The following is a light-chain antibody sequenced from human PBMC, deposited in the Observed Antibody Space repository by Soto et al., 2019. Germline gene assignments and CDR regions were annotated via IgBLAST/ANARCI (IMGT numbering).Light chain of an antibody. CDR1: SSDVGGYSY. CDR2: EVT. Sequence: QSALTQPPSASGSPGQSVTISCIGTSSDVGGYSYVSWYQQHPGKAPKLMIYEVTKRPSGVPDRFSGSKSGNTASLTVSGLQAEDEANYYCSSYTGSDVIFGGGTKLTVL. V-gene: IGLV2-8*01. J-gene: IGLJ2*01. CDR3: SSYTGSDVI.